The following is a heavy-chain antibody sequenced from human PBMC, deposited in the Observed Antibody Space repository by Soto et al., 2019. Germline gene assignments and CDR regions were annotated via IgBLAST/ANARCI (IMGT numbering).Heavy chain of an antibody. CDR2: IYYSEST. Sequence: SETLSLTCTVSGGSISSYFWSWIRQPPGKGLEWIGYIYYSESTNYNPSLKSRVTISVDTSKNQFSLRLNSVTAADTAVYFCARADAFDVWGQGTVVTVSS. J-gene: IGHJ3*01. V-gene: IGHV4-59*01. CDR3: ARADAFDV. CDR1: GGSISSYF.